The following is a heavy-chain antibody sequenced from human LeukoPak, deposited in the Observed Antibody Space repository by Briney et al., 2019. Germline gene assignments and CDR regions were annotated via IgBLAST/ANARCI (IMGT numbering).Heavy chain of an antibody. Sequence: GGSLRLSCAASGFTFSSYWMHWVRQAPGKGLVWVSRINTDGSSTSYADSVKGRFTISRDNVKNTLYLQMNSLRAEDTAVYYCARGLVVIGFDWFDPWGQGTLVTVSS. J-gene: IGHJ5*02. CDR2: INTDGSST. CDR1: GFTFSSYW. D-gene: IGHD3-22*01. CDR3: ARGLVVIGFDWFDP. V-gene: IGHV3-74*01.